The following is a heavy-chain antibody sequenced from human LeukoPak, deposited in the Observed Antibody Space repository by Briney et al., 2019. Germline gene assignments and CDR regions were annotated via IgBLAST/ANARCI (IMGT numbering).Heavy chain of an antibody. CDR1: GFTFSSYA. Sequence: GGSLRLSCAASGFTFSSYAMSWVRQAPGKGLEWVSGISGSGGSTVYADSVKGRFTISRDNSKNTLYLQMNSLRTEDTAVYYCAKAEGYDILTGLDYWGQGTLVTVSS. CDR3: AKAEGYDILTGLDY. J-gene: IGHJ4*02. V-gene: IGHV3-23*01. CDR2: ISGSGGST. D-gene: IGHD3-9*01.